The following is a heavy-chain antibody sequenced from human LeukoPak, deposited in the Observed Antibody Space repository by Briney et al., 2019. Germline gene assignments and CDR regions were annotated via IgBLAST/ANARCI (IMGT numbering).Heavy chain of an antibody. CDR2: ISSSSSTI. Sequence: GGSLRLSCAASGFTFSSYSMNWVRQAPGKGLEWVSYISSSSSTIYYADSVKGRFTISRDNARNSLYLQMNSLRAEDTAVYYCARDHRILGYWGQGTLVTVSS. CDR1: GFTFSSYS. D-gene: IGHD3-16*02. J-gene: IGHJ4*02. V-gene: IGHV3-48*04. CDR3: ARDHRILGY.